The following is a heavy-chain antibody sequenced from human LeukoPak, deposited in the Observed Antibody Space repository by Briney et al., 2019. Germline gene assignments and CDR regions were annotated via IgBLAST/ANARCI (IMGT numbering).Heavy chain of an antibody. V-gene: IGHV1-69*05. CDR2: IIPIFGTA. CDR3: ARDMPYYDFWSGFWWFDP. Sequence: ASVKVSCKASGGTFSSYAISWVRQAPGQGLEWMGGIIPIFGTANYAQKFQGRVTITTDESTSTAYMGLRSLRSDDTAVYYCARDMPYYDFWSGFWWFDPWGQGTLVTVSS. CDR1: GGTFSSYA. D-gene: IGHD3-3*01. J-gene: IGHJ5*02.